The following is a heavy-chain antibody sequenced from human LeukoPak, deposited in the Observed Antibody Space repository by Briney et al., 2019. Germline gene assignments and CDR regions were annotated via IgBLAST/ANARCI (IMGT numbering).Heavy chain of an antibody. CDR1: GYTSTGYY. V-gene: IGHV1-2*02. CDR2: INPNSGGT. J-gene: IGHJ6*03. Sequence: GASVKVSCKPSGYTSTGYYIQWVRQAPGQGLEWMGWINPNSGGTNYAPKFQGRVSMTRDTSISTAYMELSRLRSDDTAVYYCARGVVAATFYYYMDVWGKGTTVTVSS. D-gene: IGHD2-15*01. CDR3: ARGVVAATFYYYMDV.